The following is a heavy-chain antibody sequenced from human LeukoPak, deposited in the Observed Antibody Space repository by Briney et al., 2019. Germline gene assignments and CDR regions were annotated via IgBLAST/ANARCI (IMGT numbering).Heavy chain of an antibody. V-gene: IGHV4-61*02. D-gene: IGHD1-26*01. CDR3: ARDGGSGSFDFDY. J-gene: IGHJ4*02. CDR1: GGSISSGSYY. CDR2: IYTSGST. Sequence: PSQTLSLTCTVSGGSISSGSYYWSWIRQPAGKGLEWIGRIYTSGSTNYNPSLKSRVTISVDTSKNQFSLKLSSVTAADTAVYYCARDGGSGSFDFDYWGQGTLVTVSP.